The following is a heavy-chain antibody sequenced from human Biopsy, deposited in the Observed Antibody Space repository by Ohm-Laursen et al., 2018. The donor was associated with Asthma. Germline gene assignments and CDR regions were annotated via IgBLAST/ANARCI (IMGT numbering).Heavy chain of an antibody. D-gene: IGHD5-18*01. CDR2: IHNSGNT. J-gene: IGHJ5*02. Sequence: TLSLTCTVSGGSISSDYWSWLRQSPGKGLEWIGYIHNSGNTNYNPSLKSRVTISLDTSKNHFSLRLSFVTVADTAVYFCARGQGRGIQLWSLDPWGQGILVTVSS. CDR1: GGSISSDY. V-gene: IGHV4-59*01. CDR3: ARGQGRGIQLWSLDP.